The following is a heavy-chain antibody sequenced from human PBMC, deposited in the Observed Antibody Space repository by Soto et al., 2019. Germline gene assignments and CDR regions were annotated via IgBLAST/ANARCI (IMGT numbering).Heavy chain of an antibody. CDR3: AKGEVRGIIPSYFDY. Sequence: GGSLRLSCAGSGFTFRWFGMNWVRQAPGKGLEWVARISNDGSNEYYVDSVKGRFTISRDNSKNTLYLQMDSLRAEDTAVYYCAKGEVRGIIPSYFDYWGLGTLVTAPQ. CDR1: GFTFRWFG. D-gene: IGHD3-10*01. V-gene: IGHV3-30*18. CDR2: ISNDGSNE. J-gene: IGHJ4*02.